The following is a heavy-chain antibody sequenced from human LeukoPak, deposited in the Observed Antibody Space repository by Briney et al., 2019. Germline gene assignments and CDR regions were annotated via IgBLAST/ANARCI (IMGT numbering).Heavy chain of an antibody. V-gene: IGHV1-69*06. Sequence: EASVKVSCKASGGTFSSYAISWVRQAPGQGLEWMGGIIPIFGTANYAQKFQGRVTITADKSTSTAYMELSTLSSEDTALCYCARRIFGLVMGFDPWGQGTPVTVSS. CDR2: IIPIFGTA. D-gene: IGHD3-3*01. CDR1: GGTFSSYA. CDR3: ARRIFGLVMGFDP. J-gene: IGHJ5*02.